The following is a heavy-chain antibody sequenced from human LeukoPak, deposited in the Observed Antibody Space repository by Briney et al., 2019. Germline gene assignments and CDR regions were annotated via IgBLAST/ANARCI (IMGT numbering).Heavy chain of an antibody. CDR3: ARANEVAGRGVGWFDP. V-gene: IGHV3-30-3*01. CDR1: GFTFSSYA. CDR2: ISYDGSNK. D-gene: IGHD6-19*01. J-gene: IGHJ5*02. Sequence: GGSLRLSCAASGFTFSSYAMHWVRQAPGKGLEWVAVISYDGSNKYYADSVKGRFTISRDNPKNTLYLQMNSLRAEDTAVYYCARANEVAGRGVGWFDPWGQGTLVTVSS.